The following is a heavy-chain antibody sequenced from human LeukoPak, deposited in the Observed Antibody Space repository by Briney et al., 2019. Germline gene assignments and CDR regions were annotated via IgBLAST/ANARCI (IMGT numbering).Heavy chain of an antibody. CDR3: ARLYPAYCSGGSCYRFDY. V-gene: IGHV4-4*07. D-gene: IGHD2-15*01. Sequence: SETLSLTCTVSGGSISSYYWSWIRQPAGKGLEWIGRIYTSGSTNYNPSLKSRVTMSVDTSKNQFSLKLSSVTAADTAVYYCARLYPAYCSGGSCYRFDYWGQGTLVTVSS. CDR1: GGSISSYY. CDR2: IYTSGST. J-gene: IGHJ4*02.